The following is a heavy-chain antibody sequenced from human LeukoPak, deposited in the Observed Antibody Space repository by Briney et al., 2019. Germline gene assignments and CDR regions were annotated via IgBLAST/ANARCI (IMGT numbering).Heavy chain of an antibody. V-gene: IGHV4-61*02. Sequence: SETLSLTCTVSGGSISSGSYYWSWIRQPAGKGLEWIGRIYTSGSTNYNPSLKSRVTISVDTSKNQFSLKLSSVTAADTAVYYCARALAAAGSRAVDYWGQGTLVTVSS. D-gene: IGHD6-13*01. CDR1: GGSISSGSYY. CDR2: IYTSGST. CDR3: ARALAAAGSRAVDY. J-gene: IGHJ4*02.